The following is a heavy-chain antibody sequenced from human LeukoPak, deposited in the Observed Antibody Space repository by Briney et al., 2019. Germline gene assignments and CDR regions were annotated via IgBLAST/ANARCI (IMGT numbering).Heavy chain of an antibody. CDR3: AKPAWEQQLIFPFDY. Sequence: GGSLRLSCAASGFTFSRYWMHWVRQAPGKGLVWVSRINTDGRTITYADSVKGRFTISRDNSKNTLYLQMNSLRAEDTAVYYCAKPAWEQQLIFPFDYWGQGTLVTVSS. D-gene: IGHD6-13*01. CDR1: GFTFSRYW. CDR2: INTDGRTI. J-gene: IGHJ4*02. V-gene: IGHV3-74*01.